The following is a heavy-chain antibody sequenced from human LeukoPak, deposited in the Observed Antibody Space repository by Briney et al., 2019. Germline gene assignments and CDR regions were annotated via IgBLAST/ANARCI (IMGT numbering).Heavy chain of an antibody. V-gene: IGHV4-34*01. J-gene: IGHJ6*03. CDR2: INHSGST. Sequence: SETLSLTCAVYGGSFSGYYWSWIRPPPGKGLEWIGEINHSGSTNYNPSLKSRVTISVDTSKNQFSLKLSSVTAADTAVYYCARQGITMVRGVITRYYYYYMDVWGKGTTVTISS. CDR1: GGSFSGYY. CDR3: ARQGITMVRGVITRYYYYYMDV. D-gene: IGHD3-10*01.